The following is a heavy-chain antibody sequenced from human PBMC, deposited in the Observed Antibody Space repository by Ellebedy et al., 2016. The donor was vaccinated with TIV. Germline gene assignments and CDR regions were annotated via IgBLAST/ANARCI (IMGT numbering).Heavy chain of an antibody. D-gene: IGHD3-9*01. V-gene: IGHV4-59*08. CDR1: GGSISSSF. J-gene: IGHJ4*02. CDR2: VYNSGST. CDR3: ARQDYDILTGYYTHFDY. Sequence: MPSETLSLTCTVSGGSISSSFWNWIRQPPGKGLEWIGYVYNSGSTNYNPSLKSRVTISADKSKNQFSLKLSSVTAAATAVYYCARQDYDILTGYYTHFDYWGQGTLVTVSS.